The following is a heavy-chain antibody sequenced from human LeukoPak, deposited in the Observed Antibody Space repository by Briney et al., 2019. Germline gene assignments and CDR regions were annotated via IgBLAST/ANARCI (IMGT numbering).Heavy chain of an antibody. Sequence: PSETLSLTCTVSGGSISSGSYYWSWIRQPAGKGLEWLGRIYTSGSTNYNPSLKSRVTISVDTSKNQFSLKLSSVTAADTAVYYCARQGFGDPHGPFDYWGQGTLVTVSS. CDR3: ARQGFGDPHGPFDY. D-gene: IGHD3-10*01. CDR2: IYTSGST. J-gene: IGHJ4*02. CDR1: GGSISSGSYY. V-gene: IGHV4-61*02.